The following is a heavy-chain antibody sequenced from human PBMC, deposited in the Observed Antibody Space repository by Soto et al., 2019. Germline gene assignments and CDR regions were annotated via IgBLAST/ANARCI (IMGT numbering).Heavy chain of an antibody. D-gene: IGHD4-4*01. CDR2: ISYDGSHA. CDR3: AKERTYSVASGFDY. V-gene: IGHV3-30*18. J-gene: IGHJ4*02. CDR1: GFTFTTYG. Sequence: QVQLVDSGGGVVQPGRSLRLSCAASGFTFTTYGMHWVRRAPGKGLEWVAVISYDGSHAYYADSVKGRFPISRDNSKNTLYLQITSLRAEDTAVYYCAKERTYSVASGFDYWGRGTLVTVSS.